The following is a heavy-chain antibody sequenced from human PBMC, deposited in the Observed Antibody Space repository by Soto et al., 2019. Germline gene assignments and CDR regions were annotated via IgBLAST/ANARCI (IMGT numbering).Heavy chain of an antibody. Sequence: PGGSLRLSCSASGFPFISYSMIWVRQAPGRGLQWVSSISTTSSYMSYAESVRGRFTISRDNAKNSLFLQMNSLRAEDTAVYYCARGVAAAYYYYAMDVWGQGTTVTVSS. CDR2: ISTTSSYM. CDR1: GFPFISYS. D-gene: IGHD6-13*01. J-gene: IGHJ6*02. V-gene: IGHV3-21*01. CDR3: ARGVAAAYYYYAMDV.